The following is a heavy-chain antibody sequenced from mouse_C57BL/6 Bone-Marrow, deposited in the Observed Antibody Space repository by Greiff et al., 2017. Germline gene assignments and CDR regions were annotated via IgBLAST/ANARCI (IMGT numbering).Heavy chain of an antibody. J-gene: IGHJ1*03. CDR2: IHPNSGST. D-gene: IGHD1-1*01. V-gene: IGHV1-64*01. Sequence: QVQLQQPGAELVKPGASVKLSCKASGYTCTSYWMHWVKQRPGQGLEWIGMIHPNSGSTNYNEKFKSKATLTVDKSSSTAYMQLSSLTSEDSAVYYCARWIYYYGSSYWYFDVWGTGTTVTVSS. CDR3: ARWIYYYGSSYWYFDV. CDR1: GYTCTSYW.